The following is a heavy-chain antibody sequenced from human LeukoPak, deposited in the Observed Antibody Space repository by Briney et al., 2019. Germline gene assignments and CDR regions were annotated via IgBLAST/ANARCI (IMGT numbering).Heavy chain of an antibody. CDR3: ARAAATQGPDYFDY. D-gene: IGHD1-26*01. Sequence: PGGSLRLSCAASGSTFSSYSMNWVRQAPGKGLEWVSSISSSSSYIYYADSVKGRFTISRDNAENSLYLQMNSLRAEDTAVYYCARAAATQGPDYFDYWGQGTLVTVFS. V-gene: IGHV3-21*01. J-gene: IGHJ4*02. CDR1: GSTFSSYS. CDR2: ISSSSSYI.